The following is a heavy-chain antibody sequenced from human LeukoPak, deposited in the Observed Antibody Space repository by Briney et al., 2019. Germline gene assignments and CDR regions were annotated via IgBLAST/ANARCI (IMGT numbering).Heavy chain of an antibody. CDR2: MSYDGSKK. D-gene: IGHD2-15*01. Sequence: GGSLRLSCAASGFAFNSYTMHWVRQAPGKGLEWVALMSYDGSKKYYADSVKGRVTISRDNSRNTLYVQMNSLRADDTAVYHCAREFPHGSLDYWGQGTLVTVSS. CDR1: GFAFNSYT. CDR3: AREFPHGSLDY. J-gene: IGHJ4*02. V-gene: IGHV3-30-3*01.